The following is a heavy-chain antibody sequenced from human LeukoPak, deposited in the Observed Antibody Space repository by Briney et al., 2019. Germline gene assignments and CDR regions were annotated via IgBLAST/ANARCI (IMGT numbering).Heavy chain of an antibody. V-gene: IGHV3-20*04. D-gene: IGHD6-13*01. CDR1: GFTFDVYG. Sequence: SGGSLRLSCAASGFTFDVYGMSWVRQAPGKGLEWVSGINWNGGSTGYADSVKGRFTISRDNAKNSLYLQMNSLRAEDTALYYCARVGTGDYYYYMDVWSKGTTVTVSS. J-gene: IGHJ6*03. CDR3: ARVGTGDYYYYMDV. CDR2: INWNGGST.